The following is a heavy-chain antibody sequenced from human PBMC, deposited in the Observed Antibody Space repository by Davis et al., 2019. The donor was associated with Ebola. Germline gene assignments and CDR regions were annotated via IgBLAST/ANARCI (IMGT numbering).Heavy chain of an antibody. D-gene: IGHD5-24*01. J-gene: IGHJ4*02. V-gene: IGHV3-74*01. Sequence: GESLKISCAVSGFTLSSYWMHWVRQAPGKGLVWVSRINSDGSSTTYEDSVKGRFTISRDNAKSTLYLQMTSLRVEDTALYFCARDCRDGQNWNYFDYWGQGTLVTVSS. CDR1: GFTLSSYW. CDR3: ARDCRDGQNWNYFDY. CDR2: INSDGSST.